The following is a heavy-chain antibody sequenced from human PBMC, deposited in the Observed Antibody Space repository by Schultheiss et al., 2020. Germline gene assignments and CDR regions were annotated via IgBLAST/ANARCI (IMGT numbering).Heavy chain of an antibody. D-gene: IGHD1-26*01. J-gene: IGHJ4*02. Sequence: ASVKVSCKASGYTFTSYYMHWVRQAPGQGLEWMGIINPSGGSTSYAQKFQGRVTMTRDTSTSTVYMELSSLRSDDTAVYYCAREALVMGALDYWGQGTLVTGSS. CDR2: INPSGGST. CDR1: GYTFTSYY. V-gene: IGHV1-46*01. CDR3: AREALVMGALDY.